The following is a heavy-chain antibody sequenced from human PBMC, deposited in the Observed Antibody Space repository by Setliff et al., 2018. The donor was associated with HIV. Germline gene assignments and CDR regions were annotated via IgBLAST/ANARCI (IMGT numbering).Heavy chain of an antibody. CDR1: GGSISSGSYY. D-gene: IGHD3-22*01. J-gene: IGHJ4*02. Sequence: SETLSLTCTVSGGSISSGSYYWSWIRQPAGKGLEWIGRIYPRGSTNYNPSLKSRVTISVDTSKNQFSLKLSSVTAADTAVYYCARDPVEGYYDSSGPDYWGQGTLVTVSS. CDR2: IYPRGST. CDR3: ARDPVEGYYDSSGPDY. V-gene: IGHV4-61*02.